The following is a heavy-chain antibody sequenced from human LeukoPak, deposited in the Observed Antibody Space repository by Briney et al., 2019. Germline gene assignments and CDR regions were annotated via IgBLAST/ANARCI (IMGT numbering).Heavy chain of an antibody. CDR2: INYTGTT. CDR3: ARVRLSGYSYGYVGGVDP. J-gene: IGHJ5*02. Sequence: PSETLSLTCTVSGGSISGYYWSWIRQPPGKGLEWIGYINYTGTTNNNPSLKSPVITSVDTSKNQFSLKLRSVTAADTAVYYCARVRLSGYSYGYVGGVDPWGQGTLVTGSS. CDR1: GGSISGYY. D-gene: IGHD5-18*01. V-gene: IGHV4-59*01.